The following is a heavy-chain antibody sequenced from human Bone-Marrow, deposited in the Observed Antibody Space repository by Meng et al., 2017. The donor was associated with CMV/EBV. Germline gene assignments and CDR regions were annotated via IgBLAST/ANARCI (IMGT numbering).Heavy chain of an antibody. J-gene: IGHJ4*02. D-gene: IGHD2-2*01. CDR2: IWYDGSNK. CDR3: AKLVVPAATLGY. V-gene: IGHV3-33*06. CDR1: GFIFSSYG. Sequence: GESLKISCAASGFIFSSYGMHWVRQAPGKGLEWVAVIWYDGSNKYYADSVKGRFTISRDNSKNTLYLQMNSLRAEDTAVYYCAKLVVPAATLGYWGQGTLVTVSS.